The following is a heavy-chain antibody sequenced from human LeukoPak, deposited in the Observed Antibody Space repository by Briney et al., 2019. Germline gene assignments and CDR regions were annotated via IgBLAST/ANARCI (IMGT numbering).Heavy chain of an antibody. CDR2: ISSSSSTI. CDR1: GFTFSSYS. J-gene: IGHJ3*02. Sequence: GGSLRLSCAASGFTFSSYSMNWVRQAPGKGLEWVSYISSSSSTIYYADSVKGRFTISRDNAKNSLYLQMNSLRAEDTAVYYCARGGDYLGDAFDIWGQGTMVTVSS. D-gene: IGHD3-10*01. V-gene: IGHV3-48*01. CDR3: ARGGDYLGDAFDI.